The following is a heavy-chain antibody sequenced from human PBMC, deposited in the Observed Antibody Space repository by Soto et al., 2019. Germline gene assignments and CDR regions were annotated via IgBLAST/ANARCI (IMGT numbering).Heavy chain of an antibody. CDR2: IFYSGST. D-gene: IGHD2-21*02. Sequence: QVQLQESGPGLVKPSQSLSLTCTVSGGSITSDDYYWSWIRQPPGRALEWIGYIFYSGSTHYNRSLKSRFIISLDTSKKQVSLKLSSVTAADTAVYYCASANCGGDCSYRHDRYYFESWGQGTLVTVSS. CDR3: ASANCGGDCSYRHDRYYFES. CDR1: GGSITSDDYY. J-gene: IGHJ4*02. V-gene: IGHV4-30-4*01.